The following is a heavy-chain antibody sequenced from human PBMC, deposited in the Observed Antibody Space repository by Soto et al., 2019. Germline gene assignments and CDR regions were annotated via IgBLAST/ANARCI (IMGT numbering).Heavy chain of an antibody. D-gene: IGHD6-25*01. CDR3: ARRSAAYGLDV. V-gene: IGHV5-51*01. CDR1: GYTFTNYW. J-gene: IGHJ6*02. Sequence: GESLKISCKAFGYTFTNYWIGWVRQMPGKGLEWMGIIFPGDSDTRYSPSSQGQVTISADKSITTAYLHWSSLKASDTAIYYCARRSAAYGLDVWGQGTTVTVS. CDR2: IFPGDSDT.